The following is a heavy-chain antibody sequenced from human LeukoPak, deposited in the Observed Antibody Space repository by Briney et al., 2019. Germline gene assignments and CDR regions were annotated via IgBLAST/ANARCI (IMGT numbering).Heavy chain of an antibody. CDR3: ARLFGGVTTFDY. CDR1: GFSFSTYY. D-gene: IGHD4-17*01. J-gene: IGHJ4*02. Sequence: GGSLRLSCAASGFSFSTYYMSWVRQGPGKGLEWVATLWPEGSDKRYVDSVRDRFTISRVNAKNSLYLQMNSLSAEDTAVYYCARLFGGVTTFDYWGQGALVTVSS. CDR2: LWPEGSDK. V-gene: IGHV3-7*01.